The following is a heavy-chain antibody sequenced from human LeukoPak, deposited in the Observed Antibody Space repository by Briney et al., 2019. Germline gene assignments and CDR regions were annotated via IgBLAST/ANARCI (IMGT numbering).Heavy chain of an antibody. J-gene: IGHJ3*02. Sequence: AGGSLRLSCAASGFIFSSFGMHWVRQAPGKGLEWVTFIRYDGSNKFYADSVKGRFTISRDNSKNTLYLQMNSLRAEDTAVYYCAKDRGTYYDSWSGPGVAFDIWGQGTMVTVSS. CDR2: IRYDGSNK. CDR3: AKDRGTYYDSWSGPGVAFDI. V-gene: IGHV3-30*02. D-gene: IGHD3-3*01. CDR1: GFIFSSFG.